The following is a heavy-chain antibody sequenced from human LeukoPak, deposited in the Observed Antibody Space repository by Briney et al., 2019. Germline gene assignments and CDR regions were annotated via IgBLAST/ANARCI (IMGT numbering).Heavy chain of an antibody. CDR3: ARDSAAGTDY. Sequence: ASVKVSCKASGYSFTNYDINWVRQATGQWLEWMGWISAYNGNTNYAQKLQGRVTMTTDTSTSTAYMELRSLRSDDTAVYYCARDSAAGTDYWGQGTLVTVSS. J-gene: IGHJ4*02. D-gene: IGHD6-13*01. CDR2: ISAYNGNT. V-gene: IGHV1-18*01. CDR1: GYSFTNYD.